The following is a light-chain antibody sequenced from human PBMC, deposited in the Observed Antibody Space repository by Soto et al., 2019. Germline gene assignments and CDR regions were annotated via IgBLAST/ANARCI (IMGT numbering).Light chain of an antibody. V-gene: IGLV2-14*01. J-gene: IGLJ2*01. CDR2: EVS. CDR1: SSDVGGYNY. CDR3: SSYTSSSTLVV. Sequence: QSALTQPASVSGSPGQSITISCTGTSSDVGGYNYVSWYLQHPGKDPKLMIYEVSNRPSGVSNRFSGSNSGNTASLTNSGLQAEDEADYYCSSYTSSSTLVVFGGGTKLTVL.